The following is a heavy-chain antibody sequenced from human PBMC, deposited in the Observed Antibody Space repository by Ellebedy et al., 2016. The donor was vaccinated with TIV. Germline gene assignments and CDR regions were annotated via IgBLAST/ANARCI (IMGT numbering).Heavy chain of an antibody. D-gene: IGHD4-23*01. CDR3: AKDLELRAVVPHYFDY. CDR2: ISWNSGSI. CDR1: GFTFDDYA. J-gene: IGHJ4*02. V-gene: IGHV3-9*01. Sequence: GGSLRLSXAASGFTFDDYAMHWVRQAPGKGLEWVSGISWNSGSIGYADSVKGRFTISRDNAKNSLYLQMNSLRAEDTALYFCAKDLELRAVVPHYFDYWGQGTLVTVSS.